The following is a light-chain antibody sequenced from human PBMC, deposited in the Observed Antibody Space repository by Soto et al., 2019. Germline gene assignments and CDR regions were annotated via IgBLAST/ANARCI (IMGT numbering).Light chain of an antibody. V-gene: IGKV1-39*01. CDR2: AAS. CDR3: QESYSRT. Sequence: DIQMTQSPSSLSASVGDRVTIACRASQSISNYLNWYQQKPGKTPNLLIFAASTLHSGVPSRFNGSGSGTDFTLTISSLQPEDFATYYCQESYSRTFGPGTKVDIK. CDR1: QSISNY. J-gene: IGKJ3*01.